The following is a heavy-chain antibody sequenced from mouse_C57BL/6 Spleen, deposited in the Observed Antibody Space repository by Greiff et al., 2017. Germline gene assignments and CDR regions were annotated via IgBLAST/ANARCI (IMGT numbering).Heavy chain of an antibody. D-gene: IGHD2-1*01. CDR2: IDPETGGT. J-gene: IGHJ3*01. CDR1: GYTFTDYE. Sequence: QVQLQQSGAELVRPGASVTLSCKASGYTFTDYEMHWVKQTPVHGLEWIGAIDPETGGTAYNQKFKGKAILTADKSSSTAYMELRSLTSEDSAVYYCTRDYGNAEAYWGQGTLVTVSA. V-gene: IGHV1-15*01. CDR3: TRDYGNAEAY.